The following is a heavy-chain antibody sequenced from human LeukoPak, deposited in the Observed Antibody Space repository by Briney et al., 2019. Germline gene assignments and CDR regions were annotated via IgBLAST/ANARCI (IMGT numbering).Heavy chain of an antibody. Sequence: ASVKVSCKASGYTFTSYGISWVRQAPGQGLEWMGWISAYNGNTNYAQKLQGRVTMTTDTSTSTAYMELRSLRPGDTAVYYCARDLRGGYNWNYAGYWGQGTLVTVSS. J-gene: IGHJ4*02. CDR3: ARDLRGGYNWNYAGY. V-gene: IGHV1-18*01. CDR2: ISAYNGNT. D-gene: IGHD1-20*01. CDR1: GYTFTSYG.